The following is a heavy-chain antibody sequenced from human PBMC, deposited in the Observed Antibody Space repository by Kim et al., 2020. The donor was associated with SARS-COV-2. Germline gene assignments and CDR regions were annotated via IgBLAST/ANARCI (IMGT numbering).Heavy chain of an antibody. CDR3: ARGHRKGFGELLRRFDP. Sequence: SETLSLTCTVSGGSISSGGYYWSWIRQHPGKGLEWIGYIYYSGSTYYNPSLKSRVTISVDTSKNQFSLKLSSVTAADTAVYYCARGHRKGFGELLRRFDPWDQGTLVTVSS. J-gene: IGHJ5*02. V-gene: IGHV4-31*03. CDR2: IYYSGST. D-gene: IGHD3-10*01. CDR1: GGSISSGGYY.